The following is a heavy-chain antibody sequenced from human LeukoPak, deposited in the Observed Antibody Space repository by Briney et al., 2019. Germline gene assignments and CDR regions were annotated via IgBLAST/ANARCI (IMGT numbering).Heavy chain of an antibody. Sequence: ASVKVSCTASGYTFTSFGISWVRQAPGQGLEWMGWINAGNGNTKYSQKFQGRVTITRDTSASTAYMELSSLRSEDTAVYYCAREGTLTSYYDFWSGTYYFDYWGQGTLVTVSS. D-gene: IGHD3-3*01. CDR1: GYTFTSFG. V-gene: IGHV1-3*01. CDR3: AREGTLTSYYDFWSGTYYFDY. J-gene: IGHJ4*02. CDR2: INAGNGNT.